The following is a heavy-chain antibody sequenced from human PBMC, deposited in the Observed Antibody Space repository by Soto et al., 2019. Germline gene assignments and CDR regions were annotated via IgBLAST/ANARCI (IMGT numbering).Heavy chain of an antibody. CDR2: ISYDGSNK. V-gene: IGHV3-30-3*01. CDR3: ARDEGWNFDY. D-gene: IGHD1-1*01. Sequence: LSLTCAVSGGSISSSNWWSWVRQAPGKGLEWMAVISYDGSNKYYADSVKGRFTISRDNSKNTLYLQMNSLRAEDTAVYYCARDEGWNFDYWGQGTLVTVSS. CDR1: GGSISSSN. J-gene: IGHJ4*02.